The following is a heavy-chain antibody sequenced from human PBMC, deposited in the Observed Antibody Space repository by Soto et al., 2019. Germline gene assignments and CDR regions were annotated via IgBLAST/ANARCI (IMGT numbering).Heavy chain of an antibody. CDR2: INPVVATT. CDR3: ARGGFHDVLTTSRTPNGMDV. J-gene: IGHJ6*01. D-gene: IGHD3-9*01. V-gene: IGHV1-46*02. Sequence: ASVKVSCKASGYAFHSYYLHWVRQAPRQGLEWMGIINPVVATTSYAQKFQGRVTMTRDTSTTTVFMELSSLTSEDTAVYYCARGGFHDVLTTSRTPNGMDVWGQGTTVTVSS. CDR1: GYAFHSYY.